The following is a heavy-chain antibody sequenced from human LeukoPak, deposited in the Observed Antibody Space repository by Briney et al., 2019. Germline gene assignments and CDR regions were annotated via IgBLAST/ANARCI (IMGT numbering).Heavy chain of an antibody. D-gene: IGHD1-1*01. CDR2: INYSGST. CDR1: GGSITNSY. CDR3: ARDPLSTNEFDI. Sequence: SETLSLTCTVSGGSITNSYWNWIRQSPVKGLEWIGYINYSGSTNYNPSLKSRVTISVDTSKNQFSLKLSSVTAADTAVYFCARDPLSTNEFDIWGQGTMVTVSS. J-gene: IGHJ3*02. V-gene: IGHV4-59*01.